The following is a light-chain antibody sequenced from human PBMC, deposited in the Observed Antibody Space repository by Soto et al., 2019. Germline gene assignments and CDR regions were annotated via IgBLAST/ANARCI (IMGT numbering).Light chain of an antibody. CDR3: SSYTSSSTLV. V-gene: IGLV2-14*01. CDR1: SSVIGSYSF. J-gene: IGLJ1*01. CDR2: DVS. Sequence: QSALTQPASVSGSPGQSITISCIGTSSVIGSYSFVSWFQQHPGKAPKLIIYDVSDRPSGVSNRFSASKSGNTASLTISGLQAEDESDYYCSSYTSSSTLVFGTGTKVTVL.